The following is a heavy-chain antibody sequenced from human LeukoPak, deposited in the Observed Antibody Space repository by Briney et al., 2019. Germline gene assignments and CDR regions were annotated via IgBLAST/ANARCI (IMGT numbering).Heavy chain of an antibody. V-gene: IGHV4-61*01. CDR3: ARAPRGVWFDP. J-gene: IGHJ5*02. D-gene: IGHD3-10*01. CDR1: XGSVSSGSYY. CDR2: IYYSGST. Sequence: PSETLSLXXXVSXGSVSSGSYYWSWIRQPSGKGLEWIGYIYYSGSTNYNPSLKSRVTISVDTSKNQFSLKLSSVTAADTAVYYCARAPRGVWFDPWGQGTLVTVSS.